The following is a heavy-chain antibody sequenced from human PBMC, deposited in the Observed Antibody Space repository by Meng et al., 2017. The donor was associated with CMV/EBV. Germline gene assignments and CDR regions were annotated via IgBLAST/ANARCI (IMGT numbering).Heavy chain of an antibody. J-gene: IGHJ4*02. CDR2: IYYSGST. CDR1: GGSISSSSYY. V-gene: IGHV4-39*07. D-gene: IGHD3-10*01. Sequence: QLHPQVSGPALVKPSETQSRTCNVSGGSISSSSYYWGWIRQPPGKGLEWIGSIYYSGSTYYNPSLKSRVTISVDTSKNQFSLKLSSVTAADTAVYYCARGLGFGELLFPFDYWGQGTLVTVSS. CDR3: ARGLGFGELLFPFDY.